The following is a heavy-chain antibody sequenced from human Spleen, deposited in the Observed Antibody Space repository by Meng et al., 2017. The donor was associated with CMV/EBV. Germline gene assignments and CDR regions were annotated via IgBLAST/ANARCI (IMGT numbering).Heavy chain of an antibody. J-gene: IGHJ6*02. CDR1: GFTFSDYY. CDR3: ARLNFAMDV. V-gene: IGHV3-11*01. D-gene: IGHD5-24*01. Sequence: SCAASGFTFSDYYMTWMRQPPGKGLEWVSYISSSGSSIYYADSVKGRFTISRDNAKNSLFLQMKSLRAEDTAVYYCARLNFAMDVWGQGTTVTVSS. CDR2: ISSSGSSI.